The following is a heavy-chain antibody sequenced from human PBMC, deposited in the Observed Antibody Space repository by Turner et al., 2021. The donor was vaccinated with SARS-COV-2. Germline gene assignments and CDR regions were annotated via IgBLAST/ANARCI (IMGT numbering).Heavy chain of an antibody. CDR2: IYYSGST. CDR3: ARTDGYNYDY. Sequence: QVQLQESGPGLVKPSETLSLTCTVSGCSISSYYWSWIRQPPGKGLEWIGYIYYSGSTNYNPSLKSRVTISIDTSKNQFSLKLSSVTAADTAVYYCARTDGYNYDYWGQGTLVTVSS. V-gene: IGHV4-59*01. J-gene: IGHJ4*02. D-gene: IGHD5-12*01. CDR1: GCSISSYY.